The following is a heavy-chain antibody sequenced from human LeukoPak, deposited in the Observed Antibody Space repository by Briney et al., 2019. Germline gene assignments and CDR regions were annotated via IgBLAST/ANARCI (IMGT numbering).Heavy chain of an antibody. Sequence: GGSLSPSCARLGLTSIGNGMPWFRRPPGRGREWVAVNWYDGSNKYYADSVKGRFTISRDNSKNTLYLQMNSLRAEDTAVYYCARDRKPYGDYVGYFQHWGQGTLVTVSS. CDR2: NWYDGSNK. CDR1: GLTSIGNG. CDR3: ARDRKPYGDYVGYFQH. J-gene: IGHJ1*01. V-gene: IGHV3-33*01. D-gene: IGHD4-17*01.